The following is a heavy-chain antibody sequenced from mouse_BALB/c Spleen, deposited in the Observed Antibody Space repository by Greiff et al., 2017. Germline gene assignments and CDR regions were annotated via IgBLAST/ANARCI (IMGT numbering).Heavy chain of an antibody. J-gene: IGHJ3*01. CDR2: IYPGNGDT. D-gene: IGHD1-1*01. Sequence: QVQLQQPGAELVKPGASVKMSCKASGYTFTSYNMHWVKQTPGQGLEWIGAIYPGNGDTSYNQKFKGKATLTADKSSSTAYMQLSSLTSEDSAVYYCARWDYGSSYAWFAYWGQGTLVTVSA. CDR1: GYTFTSYN. V-gene: IGHV1-12*01. CDR3: ARWDYGSSYAWFAY.